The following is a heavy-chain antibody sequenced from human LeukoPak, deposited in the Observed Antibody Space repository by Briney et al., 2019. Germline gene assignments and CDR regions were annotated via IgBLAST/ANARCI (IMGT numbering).Heavy chain of an antibody. CDR3: ARAATMVRGVILDFDY. J-gene: IGHJ4*02. D-gene: IGHD3-10*01. CDR2: TYYRSKLYN. Sequence: SQTLSLTCALSGDSLSSNSAAWNWIRQSPSRGLEWLVRTYYRSKLYNDYAVPVKSRITINPDTAKNQFSLQLNSVTPEDTAVYYCARAATMVRGVILDFDYWGQGTLVTVSS. CDR1: GDSLSSNSAA. V-gene: IGHV6-1*01.